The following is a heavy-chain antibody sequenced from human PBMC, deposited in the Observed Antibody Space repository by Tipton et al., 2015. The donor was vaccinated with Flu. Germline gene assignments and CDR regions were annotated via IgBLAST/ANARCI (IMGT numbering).Heavy chain of an antibody. D-gene: IGHD2/OR15-2a*01. CDR1: GGSMNNDY. CDR3: AREFSGWFDP. V-gene: IGHV4-59*12. CDR2: IHYSGST. Sequence: TLSLTCTVSGGSMNNDYWSWIRQPPGKGLEYIGYIHYSGSTKSNPPLKNRVTISLVTSKNQFSLKLNSVTAADTAVYYCAREFSGWFDPWGQGTLVTVSS. J-gene: IGHJ5*02.